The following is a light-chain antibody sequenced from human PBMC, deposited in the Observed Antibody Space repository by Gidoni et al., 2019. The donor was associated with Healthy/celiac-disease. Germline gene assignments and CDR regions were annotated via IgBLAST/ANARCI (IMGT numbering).Light chain of an antibody. V-gene: IGKV1-39*01. CDR3: QQSYSTLWT. J-gene: IGKJ1*01. CDR2: AAS. CDR1: QSISSY. Sequence: DIPMTQSPSSLSASVGDRVTITCRASQSISSYLNWYQQKPGKAPKLLIYAASSLQSGVPSRFSGSGSGTDFTLTISSLQPEDFATYYCQQSYSTLWTFGQXTKVEIK.